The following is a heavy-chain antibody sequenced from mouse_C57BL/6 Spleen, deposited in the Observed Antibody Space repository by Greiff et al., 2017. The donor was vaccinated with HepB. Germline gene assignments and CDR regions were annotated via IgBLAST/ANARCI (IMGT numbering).Heavy chain of an antibody. J-gene: IGHJ1*03. CDR3: ARDRDPTVVDWYFDV. CDR2: INYDGSST. CDR1: GFTFSDYY. V-gene: IGHV5-16*01. Sequence: EVKLVESEGGLVQPGSSMKLSCTASGFTFSDYYMAWVRQVPEKGLEWVANINYDGSSTYYLDSLKSRFIISRDNAKNILYLQMSSLKSEDTATYYCARDRDPTVVDWYFDVWGTGTTVTVSS. D-gene: IGHD1-1*01.